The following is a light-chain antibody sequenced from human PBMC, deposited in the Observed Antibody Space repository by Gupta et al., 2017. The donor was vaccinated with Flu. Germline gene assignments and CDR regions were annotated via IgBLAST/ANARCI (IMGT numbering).Light chain of an antibody. CDR1: QAINNN. CDR3: QQQGSSPVT. CDR2: VAS. J-gene: IGKJ4*01. V-gene: IGKV1-16*01. Sequence: DIQMTQSPSSLSASVGDRVTITCRASQAINNNVAWFQQKPGKAPKSLIYVASILQSGVPSRFSGSGYGTDFTLTISSRQPEDFATYYCQQQGSSPVTFGRGTKVDIK.